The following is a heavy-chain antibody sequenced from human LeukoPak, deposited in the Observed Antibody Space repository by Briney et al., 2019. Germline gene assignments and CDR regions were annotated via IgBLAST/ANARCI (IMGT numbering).Heavy chain of an antibody. CDR3: AAEVIFDY. V-gene: IGHV3-48*02. J-gene: IGHJ4*02. CDR1: GFSFTSET. Sequence: GGSLRLSCPVAGFSFTSETMSWVRQAPGKGLEWVSYICGSTIYYADSVKGRFTISRGNAKNSLYLQMNRLRDEDTAVYYCAAEVIFDYWGQGT. CDR2: ICGSTI.